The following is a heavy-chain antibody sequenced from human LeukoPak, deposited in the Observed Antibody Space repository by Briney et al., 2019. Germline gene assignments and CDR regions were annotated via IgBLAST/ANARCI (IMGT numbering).Heavy chain of an antibody. Sequence: GSLRLSCAASGFIFNNFAMLWVRQAPGRGLEWVSAIGGSGDDTFYANSVKGRFTISRDNSKNTLYLQMNSLRAEDTAVYYCAKGAGYCSSTSCFLTFDYWGQGTLVTVSS. J-gene: IGHJ4*02. CDR1: GFIFNNFA. V-gene: IGHV3-23*01. D-gene: IGHD2-2*03. CDR3: AKGAGYCSSTSCFLTFDY. CDR2: IGGSGDDT.